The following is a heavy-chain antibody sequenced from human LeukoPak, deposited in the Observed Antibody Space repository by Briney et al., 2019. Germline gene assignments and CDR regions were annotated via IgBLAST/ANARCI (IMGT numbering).Heavy chain of an antibody. V-gene: IGHV4-61*05. J-gene: IGHJ4*02. CDR1: GGSISSSSYY. CDR2: IFYSGST. Sequence: PSETLSLTCTVSGGSISSSSYYWSWLRQPPGKGLEWIGYIFYSGSTNYNPSLKSRVTISLDTSKNQFSLKLTSVTAADTAVYYCARRSGGGDYYFDYWGQGTLVTVSS. D-gene: IGHD3-16*01. CDR3: ARRSGGGDYYFDY.